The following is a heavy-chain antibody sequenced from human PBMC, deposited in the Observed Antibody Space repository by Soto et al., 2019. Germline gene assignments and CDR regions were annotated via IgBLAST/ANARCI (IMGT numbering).Heavy chain of an antibody. V-gene: IGHV4-39*01. CDR2: IYYSGST. J-gene: IGHJ4*02. CDR3: ARHGHWVYYDFWSGYYTAFDY. CDR1: GGSISSSSYY. D-gene: IGHD3-3*01. Sequence: SETLSLTCTVSGGSISSSSYYWGWIRQPPGKGLEGIGSIYYSGSTYYNPSLKSRVTISVDTSKNQFSLKLSSVTAADTAVYYCARHGHWVYYDFWSGYYTAFDYWGQGTLVTVSS.